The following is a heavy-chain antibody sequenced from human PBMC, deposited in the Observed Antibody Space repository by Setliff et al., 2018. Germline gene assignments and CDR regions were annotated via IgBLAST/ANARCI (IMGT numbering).Heavy chain of an antibody. D-gene: IGHD4-4*01. Sequence: SETLSLTCAVYGGSFSGYYWTWIRQPPGKGLEWIGEINHSGSSNYNPSLKSRVTISVDTSKNQFSLNLSSVTAADTAVYYCARGPLTTTVRHAFDIWGQGTMVTVSS. CDR2: INHSGSS. CDR1: GGSFSGYY. J-gene: IGHJ3*02. CDR3: ARGPLTTTVRHAFDI. V-gene: IGHV4-34*01.